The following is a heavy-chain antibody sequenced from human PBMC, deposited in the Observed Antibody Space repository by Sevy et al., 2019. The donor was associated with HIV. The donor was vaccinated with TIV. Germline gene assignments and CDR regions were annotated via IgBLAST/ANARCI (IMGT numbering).Heavy chain of an antibody. D-gene: IGHD2-15*01. J-gene: IGHJ5*02. CDR1: GGSFSGYY. CDR3: ARRYEGDCSGGSCYWFDP. Sequence: SETLSLTCAVYGGSFSGYYWSWIRQPPGKGLEWIGEINHSGSTNYNPSLKSRVTISVDTSKNQFSPKLSSVTAADTAVYYCARRYEGDCSGGSCYWFDPWGQGTLVTVSS. CDR2: INHSGST. V-gene: IGHV4-34*01.